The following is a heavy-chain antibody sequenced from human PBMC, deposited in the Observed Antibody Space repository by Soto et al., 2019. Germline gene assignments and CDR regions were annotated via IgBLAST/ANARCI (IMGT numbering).Heavy chain of an antibody. D-gene: IGHD3-22*01. CDR2: IYSGGST. CDR3: AREREYYDSSGYDY. J-gene: IGHJ4*02. CDR1: GFTVSSNY. Sequence: GGSLRLSCAASGFTVSSNYMSWVRQAPGKGLEWVSVIYSGGSTYYADSVKGRFTISRDNSKNTLYLQMNSLRAEGTAVYYCAREREYYDSSGYDYWGQGPRATVS. V-gene: IGHV3-53*01.